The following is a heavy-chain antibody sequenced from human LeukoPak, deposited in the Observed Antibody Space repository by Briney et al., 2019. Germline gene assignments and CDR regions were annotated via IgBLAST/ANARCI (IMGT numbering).Heavy chain of an antibody. CDR2: IYYSGST. J-gene: IGHJ5*02. V-gene: IGHV4-59*11. CDR3: AREYRSSWYLNWFDP. Sequence: SETLSLTCTVSGGSISSHYWSWIRQPPGQGLEWIGYIYYSGSTNYNPSLQSRVTISVDTYTNQFSLKLSSVTAADTAVYYCAREYRSSWYLNWFDPWGQGTLVTVSS. D-gene: IGHD6-13*01. CDR1: GGSISSHY.